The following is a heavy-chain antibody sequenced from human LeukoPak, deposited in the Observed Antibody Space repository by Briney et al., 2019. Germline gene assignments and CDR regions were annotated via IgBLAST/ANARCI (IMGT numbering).Heavy chain of an antibody. D-gene: IGHD6-19*01. CDR3: AIVIAVAGPATFY. CDR1: GFTFTSYA. J-gene: IGHJ4*02. CDR2: ISGSGDST. Sequence: QPGGSLTLSCAASGFTFTSYAMSWVRQAPGKGLEWVSSISGSGDSTYYADSVKGRSTISRDNSKNTLYLQMNSLRAEDTALYYCAIVIAVAGPATFYWGQGTLATVSS. V-gene: IGHV3-23*01.